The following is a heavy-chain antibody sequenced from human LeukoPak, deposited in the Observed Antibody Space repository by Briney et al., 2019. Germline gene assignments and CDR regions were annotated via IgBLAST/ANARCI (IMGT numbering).Heavy chain of an antibody. Sequence: SETLSLTCTVSGGSISSDNYYGSWIRQPAGKELGWSGRFYHTGSTDYNPSAKSRVTISVDTSKNQFSLTLSSVTAADAGVYYCARLTRMRYSDLWSGPHHYSYYMDAWGKGTTVTVS. CDR1: GGSISSDNYY. CDR3: ARLTRMRYSDLWSGPHHYSYYMDA. CDR2: FYHTGST. D-gene: IGHD3-3*01. V-gene: IGHV4-61*02. J-gene: IGHJ6*03.